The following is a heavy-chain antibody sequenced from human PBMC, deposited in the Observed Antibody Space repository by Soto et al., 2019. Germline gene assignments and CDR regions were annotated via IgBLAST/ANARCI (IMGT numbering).Heavy chain of an antibody. Sequence: GESLKTSRNGSGYSFTSYWIGWVRQMPGKVLEWMGIIYPGDSDTRYSPSFQGQVTISADKSISTAYLQWSSLKASDTAMYYCARHGGYCSSTSCYTPADYWGQGTLVTVSS. CDR2: IYPGDSDT. D-gene: IGHD2-2*02. CDR3: ARHGGYCSSTSCYTPADY. J-gene: IGHJ4*02. CDR1: GYSFTSYW. V-gene: IGHV5-51*01.